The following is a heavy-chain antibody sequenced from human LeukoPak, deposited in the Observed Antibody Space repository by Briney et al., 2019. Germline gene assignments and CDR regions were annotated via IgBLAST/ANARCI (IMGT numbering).Heavy chain of an antibody. CDR3: ARASGSSGWPDFDY. CDR1: GYTFTSYA. CDR2: INAGNGNT. D-gene: IGHD6-19*01. Sequence: ASVKVSCKASGYTFTSYAMHWVRQAPGQRLEWMGWINAGNGNTKYSQEFQGRVTITRDTSASTAYMELSSLRSEDTAVYYCARASGSSGWPDFDYWGQGTLVTVSS. V-gene: IGHV1-3*01. J-gene: IGHJ4*02.